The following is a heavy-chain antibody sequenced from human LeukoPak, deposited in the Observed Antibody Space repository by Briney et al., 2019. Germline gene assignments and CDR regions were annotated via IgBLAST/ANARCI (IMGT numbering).Heavy chain of an antibody. Sequence: GGSLRLSCAASGFTVSSTYMSWVRQAPGKGLEWVSVIYSGGSTYYADSVKGRFTISRDNSKNTLYLQMNSLRAEDTAVYYCARDPPRFDDSSGYNDYWGQGTLVTVSS. CDR2: IYSGGST. CDR1: GFTVSSTY. D-gene: IGHD3-22*01. CDR3: ARDPPRFDDSSGYNDY. V-gene: IGHV3-66*01. J-gene: IGHJ4*02.